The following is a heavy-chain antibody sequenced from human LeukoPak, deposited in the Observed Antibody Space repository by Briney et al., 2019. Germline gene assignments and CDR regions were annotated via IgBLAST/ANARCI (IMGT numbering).Heavy chain of an antibody. Sequence: QPGGSLRLSCAASGFTFSSYTLGWVRQAPGKGLEWVSDINPSGGATYYAHSVKGRFTISRDNSKNTLYLQMNSLRAEDTAVYYCAKALSASSYDYWGQGTLVTVSS. D-gene: IGHD2-2*01. CDR2: INPSGGAT. J-gene: IGHJ4*02. V-gene: IGHV3-23*01. CDR1: GFTFSSYT. CDR3: AKALSASSYDY.